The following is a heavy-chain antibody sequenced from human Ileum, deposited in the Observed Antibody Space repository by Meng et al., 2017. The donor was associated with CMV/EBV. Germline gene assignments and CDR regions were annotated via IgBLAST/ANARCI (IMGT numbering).Heavy chain of an antibody. J-gene: IGHJ4*01. CDR2: ISSSSSYI. Sequence: GESLKISCAASGFTFSSYSMNWVRQAPGKGLEWVSSISSSSSYIYYADSVKGRFTISRDNAKNSLYLQMNSLRAEDTAVYYCARARGYCSSTSCRYYFAYWGHGKQVNGAS. CDR3: ARARGYCSSTSCRYYFAY. V-gene: IGHV3-21*01. CDR1: GFTFSSYS. D-gene: IGHD2-2*01.